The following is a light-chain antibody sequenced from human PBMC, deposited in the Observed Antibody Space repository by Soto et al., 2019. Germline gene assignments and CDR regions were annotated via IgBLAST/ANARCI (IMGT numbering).Light chain of an antibody. CDR1: SSDVGGYNF. CDR2: DVS. J-gene: IGLJ1*01. CDR3: SSYATSILEV. V-gene: IGLV2-14*03. Sequence: QSALTQPASVSGSPGQSITISCTGTSSDVGGYNFVSWYQQHPGKAPKLMIYDVSNRPSGVSDRFSGSKSGNTASLTIFGLQAEDEAGYYCSSYATSILEVFGTGTKVTVL.